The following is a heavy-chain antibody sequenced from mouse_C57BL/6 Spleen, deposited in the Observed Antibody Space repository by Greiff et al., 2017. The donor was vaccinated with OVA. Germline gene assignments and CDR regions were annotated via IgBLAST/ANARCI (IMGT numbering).Heavy chain of an antibody. V-gene: IGHV5-17*01. CDR1: GFTFSDYG. CDR2: ISSGSSTI. D-gene: IGHD2-4*01. J-gene: IGHJ2*01. CDR3: AKNYDYDDGRPYFDY. Sequence: EVKVVESGGGLVKPGGSLKLSCAASGFTFSDYGMHWVRQAPEKGLEWVAYISSGSSTIYYADTVKGRFTISRDNAKNTLFLQMTSLRSEDTAMYYCAKNYDYDDGRPYFDYWGQGTTLTVSS.